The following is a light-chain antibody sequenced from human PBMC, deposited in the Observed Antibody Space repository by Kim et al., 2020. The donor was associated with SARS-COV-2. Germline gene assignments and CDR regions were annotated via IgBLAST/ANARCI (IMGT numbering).Light chain of an antibody. J-gene: IGKJ5*01. CDR3: QQLNSYPIT. CDR1: QGISSY. V-gene: IGKV1-9*01. Sequence: ASVGDRVTITCRASQGISSYLAWYQQRPGKAPKLLIFAAATLQSGVPSRFSGSGSGTDFTLTISSLQPEDFATYYCQQLNSYPITFGQGTRLEIK. CDR2: AAA.